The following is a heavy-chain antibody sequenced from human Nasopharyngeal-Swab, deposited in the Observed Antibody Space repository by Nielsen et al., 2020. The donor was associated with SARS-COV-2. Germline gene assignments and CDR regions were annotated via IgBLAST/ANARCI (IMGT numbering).Heavy chain of an antibody. Sequence: SETLSLTCAVYGWSFSDYYWTWIRQTPGKGLAWVGEINHSGSINYNPSLKSRLTISLDTSERQLFLKLTSVTAADTAVYYCARAGPYDYWSGRNHLDVWGPGTTVTVSS. CDR1: GWSFSDYY. CDR2: INHSGSI. V-gene: IGHV4-34*01. J-gene: IGHJ6*02. D-gene: IGHD3-3*01. CDR3: ARAGPYDYWSGRNHLDV.